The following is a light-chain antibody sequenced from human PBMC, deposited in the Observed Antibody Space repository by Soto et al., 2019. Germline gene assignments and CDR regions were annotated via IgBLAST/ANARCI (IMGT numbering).Light chain of an antibody. CDR3: QVWDIMTDNYV. CDR1: NIGDKR. Sequence: SYELTQPPSVSVAPEKTATITCGGTNIGDKRVHWYRQKPGQAPVLLIFYDSDRPSGIPERFSGYNSGNTATLTISRVEAGDEADYYCQVWDIMTDNYVFGGGTKLTVL. CDR2: YDS. V-gene: IGLV3-21*04. J-gene: IGLJ1*01.